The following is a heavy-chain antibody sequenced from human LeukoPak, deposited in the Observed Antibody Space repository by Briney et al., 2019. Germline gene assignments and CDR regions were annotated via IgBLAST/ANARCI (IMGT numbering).Heavy chain of an antibody. V-gene: IGHV4-30-2*01. Sequence: SQTLSLTCAVSGGSISSGGYSWSWIRQPPGKGLEWIGYIYHSGSTYYNPSLKGRVTISVDRSKNQFSLKLSSVTAADTAVYYCARVSLDTAAFDIWGQGTMVTVSS. J-gene: IGHJ3*02. CDR1: GGSISSGGYS. D-gene: IGHD5-18*01. CDR2: IYHSGST. CDR3: ARVSLDTAAFDI.